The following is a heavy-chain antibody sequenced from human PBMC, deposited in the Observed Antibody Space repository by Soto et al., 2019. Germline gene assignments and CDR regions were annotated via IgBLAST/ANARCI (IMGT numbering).Heavy chain of an antibody. Sequence: PGGSLRLSCAASGFTFSSYAMSWVRLAPGKGLEWFSSSGGSSYIYYAASVKGRFTISRDNAKNSLYLQMNSLRAEDTAVYYCAKIHLGRRAFDIWGQGTMVTVSS. CDR3: AKIHLGRRAFDI. V-gene: IGHV3-21*01. J-gene: IGHJ3*02. CDR2: SGGSSYI. CDR1: GFTFSSYA.